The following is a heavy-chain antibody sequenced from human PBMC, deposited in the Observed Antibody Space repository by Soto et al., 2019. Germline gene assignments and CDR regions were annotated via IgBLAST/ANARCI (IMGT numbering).Heavy chain of an antibody. CDR3: ARLPQALYQQNWFDP. CDR2: FYYGGNS. V-gene: IGHV4-39*01. Sequence: SQTLSLPCSVSGGSISRRNQYWGWIRQPPGKGLEWIGTFYYGGNSFYNPSLRSRVTISENTSKNQFSLQLNFVTAADTAVYYCARLPQALYQQNWFDPWGQGTLVTVSS. D-gene: IGHD2-2*01. CDR1: GGSISRRNQY. J-gene: IGHJ5*02.